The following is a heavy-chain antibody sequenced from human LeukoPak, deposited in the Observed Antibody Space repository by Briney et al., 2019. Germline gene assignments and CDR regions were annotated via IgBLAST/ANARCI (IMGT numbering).Heavy chain of an antibody. CDR3: ARRPVYHGSASGLDYFDY. CDR1: GGSISIYY. CDR2: IYYSGST. Sequence: SSETLSLTCTVSGGSISIYYWSWIRQPPGKGLEWIGNIYYSGSTNYNPSLERRVPISLDTSKNQFSLRLTSVTAADTAVYYRARRPVYHGSASGLDYFDYWGQGTLVTVSS. V-gene: IGHV4-59*08. D-gene: IGHD3-10*01. J-gene: IGHJ4*02.